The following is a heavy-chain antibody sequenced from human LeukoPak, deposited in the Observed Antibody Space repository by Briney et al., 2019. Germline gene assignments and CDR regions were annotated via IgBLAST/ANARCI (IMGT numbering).Heavy chain of an antibody. CDR3: ARGSTVIRGFDY. CDR2: IFYSGST. CDR1: GGPIISGNYY. D-gene: IGHD3-10*01. Sequence: SETLSLTCTVSGGPIISGNYYWNWIRQHPEKSLEGIGYIFYSGSTYYNPSLQSRVTISAETSKNQFSLKLSSVTAADTAVYYFARGSTVIRGFDYWGQGTLVTASS. V-gene: IGHV4-31*03. J-gene: IGHJ4*02.